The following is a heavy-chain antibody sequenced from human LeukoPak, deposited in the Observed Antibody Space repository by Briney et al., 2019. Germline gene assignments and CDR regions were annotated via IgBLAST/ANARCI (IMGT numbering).Heavy chain of an antibody. CDR3: ARVYHYYYGMDV. CDR1: SGSFSGYY. Sequence: SETLSLTCAVYSGSFSGYYWNWIRQSPGKGLEWIGEINHSGSTNYNPSFKSRVTISVDTSKNQFSLKLSSVTAADTAVYYCARVYHYYYGMDVWGQGTTVTVSS. J-gene: IGHJ6*02. V-gene: IGHV4-34*01. CDR2: INHSGST. D-gene: IGHD2/OR15-2a*01.